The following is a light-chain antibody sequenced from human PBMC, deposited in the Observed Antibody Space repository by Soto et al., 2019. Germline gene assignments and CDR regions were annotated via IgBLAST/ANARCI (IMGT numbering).Light chain of an antibody. CDR3: SSFTSSTTRV. J-gene: IGLJ3*02. CDR2: EVS. V-gene: IGLV2-18*02. CDR1: NSDVGSYNR. Sequence: QSALTQPPSVSGSPGQSVTISCTGTNSDVGSYNRVSWYQQPPGTAPKLIIYEVSNRPSGVPDRFSGSKSGNTASLTISGLQAEDEGDYYCSSFTSSTTRVFGGGTTLTVL.